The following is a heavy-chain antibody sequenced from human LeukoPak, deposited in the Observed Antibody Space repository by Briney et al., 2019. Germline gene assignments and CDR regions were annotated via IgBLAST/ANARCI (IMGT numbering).Heavy chain of an antibody. CDR1: GFTFSDSA. V-gene: IGHV3-23*01. Sequence: GGSLRLSCAASGFTFSDSAMTWVRQAPGKGLDWVSLISFSGANSYYTDSVKGRFTISRDNSKDTLFLQMNSLRAEDTAIYYCARDIQLSTWGLGTMVTVSS. CDR3: ARDIQLST. CDR2: ISFSGANS. D-gene: IGHD5-24*01. J-gene: IGHJ3*01.